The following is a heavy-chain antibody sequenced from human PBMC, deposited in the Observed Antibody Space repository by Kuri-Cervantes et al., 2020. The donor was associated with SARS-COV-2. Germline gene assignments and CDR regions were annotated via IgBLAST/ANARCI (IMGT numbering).Heavy chain of an antibody. Sequence: SETLSLTCAVYGGSCSAYYLNRIRKPPGKGLEWIGEINHSGTTNYNPSLKRRVNISVDTSKNQFSLKLSFVTGADTAVYYCARGRPKYSSSWYYPQKHWEGNISNYLDSWGQGTLVTVSS. CDR2: INHSGTT. V-gene: IGHV4-34*01. D-gene: IGHD6-13*01. CDR3: ARGRPKYSSSWYYPQKHWEGNISNYLDS. CDR1: GGSCSAYY. J-gene: IGHJ4*02.